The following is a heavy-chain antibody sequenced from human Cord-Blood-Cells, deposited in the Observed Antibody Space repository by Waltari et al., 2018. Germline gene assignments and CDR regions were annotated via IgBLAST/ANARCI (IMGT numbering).Heavy chain of an antibody. CDR2: IYYSGST. CDR1: GGSISSYY. CDR3: ARGLYYYGSGSYYNGAGAFDI. D-gene: IGHD3-10*01. Sequence: QVQLQESGPGLVKPSETLSLTCTVSGGSISSYYWSWIRQPPGKGLEWLGSIYYSGSTHYNPSLKSRVTISVDTSKNQFSLKLSSVTAADTAWYYCARGLYYYGSGSYYNGAGAFDIWGQGTMVTVSS. V-gene: IGHV4-59*01. J-gene: IGHJ3*02.